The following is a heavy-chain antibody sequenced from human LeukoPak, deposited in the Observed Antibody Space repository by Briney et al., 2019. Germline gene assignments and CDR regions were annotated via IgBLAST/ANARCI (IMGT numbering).Heavy chain of an antibody. CDR3: ARRPPRDRYYDSSGSLDY. V-gene: IGHV4-34*01. CDR1: GGSFSGYY. Sequence: SETLSLTCAVSGGSFSGYYWTWIRQPPGKGLEWIGEINHSGSTNYNPSLKSRVTISVDTSKNQFSLKLSSVTAADTAVYYCARRPPRDRYYDSSGSLDYWGQGTLVTVSP. J-gene: IGHJ4*02. D-gene: IGHD3-22*01. CDR2: INHSGST.